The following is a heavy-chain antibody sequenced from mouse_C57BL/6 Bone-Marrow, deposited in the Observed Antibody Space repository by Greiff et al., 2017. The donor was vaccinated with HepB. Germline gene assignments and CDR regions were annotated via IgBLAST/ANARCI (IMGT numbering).Heavy chain of an antibody. CDR2: INPSNGGT. D-gene: IGHD1-1*01. CDR3: ARCSSCSYWYFDV. V-gene: IGHV1-53*01. CDR1: GYTFTSYW. J-gene: IGHJ1*03. Sequence: QVQLQQPGTELVKPGASVKLSCKASGYTFTSYWMHWVKQRPGQGLEWIGNINPSNGGTNYNEKFKSKATLTVDKSSSTAYMQLSSMTSEDSAVYYCARCSSCSYWYFDVWGTGTTVTVSS.